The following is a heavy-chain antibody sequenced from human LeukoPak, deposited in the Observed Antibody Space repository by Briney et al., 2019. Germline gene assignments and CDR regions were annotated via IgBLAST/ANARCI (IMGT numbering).Heavy chain of an antibody. D-gene: IGHD3-10*01. CDR3: ARGLEEYYGSGSYYNWFDP. Sequence: SVKVTCKASGGTLSSYAISWVRQAPGQGLEWMGGIIPIFGTANYAQKFQGRVTITADESTSTAYMELSSLRSEDTAVYYCARGLEEYYGSGSYYNWFDPWGQGTLVTVSS. V-gene: IGHV1-69*13. CDR1: GGTLSSYA. J-gene: IGHJ5*02. CDR2: IIPIFGTA.